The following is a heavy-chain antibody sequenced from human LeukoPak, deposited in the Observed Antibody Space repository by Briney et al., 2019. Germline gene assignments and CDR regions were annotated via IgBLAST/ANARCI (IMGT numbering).Heavy chain of an antibody. J-gene: IGHJ4*02. Sequence: GASVKVSCKASGYTFTSSYINWVRQAPGQRLEWMGWISAYNGRTNYAQKFQGRVTMTTDSSTSTAYMDLTSLRSHDTAVYYCARGGTYYPCIDYWGQGTLVTVSS. CDR2: ISAYNGRT. V-gene: IGHV1-18*01. D-gene: IGHD1-26*01. CDR1: GYTFTSSY. CDR3: ARGGTYYPCIDY.